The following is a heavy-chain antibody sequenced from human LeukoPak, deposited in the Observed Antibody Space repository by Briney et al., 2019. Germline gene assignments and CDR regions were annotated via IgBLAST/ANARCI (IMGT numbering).Heavy chain of an antibody. V-gene: IGHV3-11*01. CDR1: GFTFSDYY. Sequence: GGSLRLSCAASGFTFSDYYMSWIRQAPGKGLEWVSYISSSGSTIYYADSVKGRFTISRDNAKNSLYLQMNSLRAEDTAVYYCARDNLFPYYYGMDVWGQGTTVTVSS. CDR2: ISSSGSTI. J-gene: IGHJ6*02. CDR3: ARDNLFPYYYGMDV.